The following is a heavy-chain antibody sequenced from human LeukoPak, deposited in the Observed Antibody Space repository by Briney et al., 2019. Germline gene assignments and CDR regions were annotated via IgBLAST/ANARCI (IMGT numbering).Heavy chain of an antibody. CDR2: INPNSGGT. J-gene: IGHJ5*02. CDR1: GYTFTGYY. Sequence: ASVKVSCKASGYTFTGYYMHWVRQAPGQGLEWMGWINPNSGGTNYAQKFQGRVTMTRDTSISTAYMELSRLRSDDTAVYYCARVSSGLYHNWFDPWGQGTLVTVSS. CDR3: ARVSSGLYHNWFDP. D-gene: IGHD6-19*01. V-gene: IGHV1-2*02.